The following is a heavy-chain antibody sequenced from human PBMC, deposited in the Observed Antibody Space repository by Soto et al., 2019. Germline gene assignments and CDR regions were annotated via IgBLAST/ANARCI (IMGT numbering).Heavy chain of an antibody. D-gene: IGHD3-22*01. J-gene: IGHJ3*02. Sequence: SETLSLTCTVSGASISGSYWILIGQSPGKGLEWIGYVYYSGSTNYNPSLKSRVTISVDTSKNQFSLKLSSVTAADTAVYYCARGYYDTSGQSNTFDIWGQGTMVTVSS. V-gene: IGHV4-59*01. CDR2: VYYSGST. CDR1: GASISGSY. CDR3: ARGYYDTSGQSNTFDI.